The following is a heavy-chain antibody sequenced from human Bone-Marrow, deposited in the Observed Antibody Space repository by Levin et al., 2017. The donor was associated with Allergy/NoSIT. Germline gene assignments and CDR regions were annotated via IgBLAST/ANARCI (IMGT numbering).Heavy chain of an antibody. V-gene: IGHV4-59*01. CDR3: ARGGKRITGTTGNWFDP. CDR2: IYYSGST. CDR1: GGSISSYY. Sequence: ASETLSLTCTVSGGSISSYYWSWIRQPPGKGLEWIGYIYYSGSTNYNPSLKSRVTISVDTSKNQFSLKLSSVTAADTAVYYCARGGKRITGTTGNWFDPWGQGTLVTVSS. J-gene: IGHJ5*02. D-gene: IGHD1-7*01.